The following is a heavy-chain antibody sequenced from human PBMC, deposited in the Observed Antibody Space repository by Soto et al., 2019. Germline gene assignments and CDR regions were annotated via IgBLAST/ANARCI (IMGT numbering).Heavy chain of an antibody. CDR3: ARAGGNEWRRREFDY. J-gene: IGHJ4*02. CDR1: GYTFTSYG. D-gene: IGHD5-12*01. Sequence: QVQLVQSGAEVKKPGASVKVSCKASGYTFTSYGISWVRQAPGQGLEWMGWISAYNGNTNYAQKLQGRVTMHTDTPTSTAYMELRSVRSDDTAVYYWARAGGNEWRRREFDYWGQGTLVTVSS. CDR2: ISAYNGNT. V-gene: IGHV1-18*01.